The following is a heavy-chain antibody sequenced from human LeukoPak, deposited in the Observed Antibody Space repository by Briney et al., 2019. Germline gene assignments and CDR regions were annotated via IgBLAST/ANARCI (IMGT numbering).Heavy chain of an antibody. CDR2: IRSKAYGGTT. D-gene: IGHD3-16*01. J-gene: IGHJ6*02. CDR3: TRGGIPGYGMDV. Sequence: PGGSLRLSCTASGFTFGDYAMSWVRQAPGKGLEWVGFIRSKAYGGTTEYAASVKGGFTISRDDSKSIAYLQMNSLKTEDTAVYYCTRGGIPGYGMDVWGQGTTVTVSS. V-gene: IGHV3-49*04. CDR1: GFTFGDYA.